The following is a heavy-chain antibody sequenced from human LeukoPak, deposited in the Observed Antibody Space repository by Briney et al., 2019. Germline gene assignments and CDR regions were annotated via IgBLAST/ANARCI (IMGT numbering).Heavy chain of an antibody. J-gene: IGHJ4*02. CDR3: ARGDAFGYYIDY. D-gene: IGHD3-16*01. CDR2: INPNSGGT. CDR1: GYTFTGYY. V-gene: IGHV1-2*02. Sequence: EASVKVSCKASGYTFTGYYMHWVRQAPGQGLEWMGWINPNSGGTNYAQKFQGRVTVTRDTSISTAYMELSRLRSDDTAVYYCARGDAFGYYIDYWGQGTLVTVSS.